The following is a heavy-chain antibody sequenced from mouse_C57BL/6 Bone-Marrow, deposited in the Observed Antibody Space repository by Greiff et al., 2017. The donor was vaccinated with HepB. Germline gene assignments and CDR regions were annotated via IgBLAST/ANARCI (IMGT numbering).Heavy chain of an antibody. D-gene: IGHD1-1*01. CDR1: GYTFTDYY. Sequence: EVQLQQSGPVLVKPGASVKMSCKASGYTFTDYYMNWVKQSHGKSLEWIGVINPYNGGTSYNQKFKGKATLTVDKSSSTAYMELNSLTSEDSAVYYGARSEYYYGSWYFDVWGTGTTVTVSS. J-gene: IGHJ1*03. CDR2: INPYNGGT. V-gene: IGHV1-19*01. CDR3: ARSEYYYGSWYFDV.